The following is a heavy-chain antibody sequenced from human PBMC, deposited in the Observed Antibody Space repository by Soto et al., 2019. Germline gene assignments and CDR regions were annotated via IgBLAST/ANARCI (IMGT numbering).Heavy chain of an antibody. D-gene: IGHD6-19*01. CDR2: INPNSGGT. CDR3: ARVEHQWLVLHFDH. J-gene: IGHJ5*02. Sequence: ASVKVSCKASGYTFTGYYMHWVRQAPGQGLEWMGWINPNSGGTNYAQKFQGRVTMTRDTSISTACMELSRLRSDDTAVYYCARVEHQWLVLHFDHWGQGTLVTVSS. CDR1: GYTFTGYY. V-gene: IGHV1-2*02.